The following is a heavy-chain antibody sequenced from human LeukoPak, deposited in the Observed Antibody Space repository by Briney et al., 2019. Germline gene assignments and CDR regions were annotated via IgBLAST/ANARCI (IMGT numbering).Heavy chain of an antibody. CDR1: GFTFNSYW. CDR2: IKSDGSST. J-gene: IGHJ3*01. CDR3: ARAYSGTYYAFDV. D-gene: IGHD1-26*01. Sequence: PGGSLRLSCAASGFTFNSYWMHWVRQAPGKGLVWVSRIKSDGSSTNYADSVKGRFTISRDTAKNTQYLQMNSLRAEDTAVYYCARAYSGTYYAFDVWGQGTMVTVSS. V-gene: IGHV3-74*01.